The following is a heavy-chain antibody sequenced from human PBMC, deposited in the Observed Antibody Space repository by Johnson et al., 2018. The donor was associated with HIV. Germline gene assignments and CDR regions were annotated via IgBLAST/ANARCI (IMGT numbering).Heavy chain of an antibody. Sequence: QVQLVESGGGVVQPGRSLRLSCAASGFTFSSYAMHWVRQAPGKGLEWVAVISYDGSNKYYADSLQGRFTISRDNSKNTLYLQMNSLRADDTAVYYCAKDLRVFDWFNAYDAFDIWGQGTMVTVSS. CDR1: GFTFSSYA. J-gene: IGHJ3*02. CDR3: AKDLRVFDWFNAYDAFDI. D-gene: IGHD3-9*01. V-gene: IGHV3-30-3*01. CDR2: ISYDGSNK.